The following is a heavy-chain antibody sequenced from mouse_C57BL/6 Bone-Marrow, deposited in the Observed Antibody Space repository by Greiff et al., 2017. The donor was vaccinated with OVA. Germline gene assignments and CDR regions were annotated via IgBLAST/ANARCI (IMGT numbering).Heavy chain of an antibody. CDR3: TRSYSSYGDVDY. CDR2: IDPETGGT. Sequence: QVQLQQSGAELVRPGASVTLSCKASGYTFTDYDMHWVKQTPVHGLEWIGAIDPETGGTAYNQKFKGKAILTADKSSSTAYMELRSLTSEDSAVYYGTRSYSSYGDVDYWGQGTTLTVSS. CDR1: GYTFTDYD. D-gene: IGHD2-5*01. J-gene: IGHJ2*01. V-gene: IGHV1-15*01.